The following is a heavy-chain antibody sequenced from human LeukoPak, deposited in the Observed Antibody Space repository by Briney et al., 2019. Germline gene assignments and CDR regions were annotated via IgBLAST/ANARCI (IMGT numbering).Heavy chain of an antibody. V-gene: IGHV4-30-2*01. CDR3: ARGGSQLAFDI. Sequence: SETLSLTCTVSGVSISSGIYYWTWIRQPPGKGLEWIGYIFHSGSTYYNPSLKSRVTISVDKSKNKFSLKLTSVTAADTAVYYCARGGSQLAFDIWGQGTMVTVSS. CDR1: GVSISSGIYY. D-gene: IGHD3-16*01. J-gene: IGHJ3*02. CDR2: IFHSGST.